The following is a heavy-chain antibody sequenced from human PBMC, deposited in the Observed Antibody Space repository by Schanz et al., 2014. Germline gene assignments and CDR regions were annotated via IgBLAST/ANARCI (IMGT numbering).Heavy chain of an antibody. Sequence: EVQLVESGGGWVQPGGSLRLSCAASGFTFSDYSMNWVRQAPGKGPEWVSYIRSSSTPIYYADSVKGRFTISRDNAKNSLYLQMNSPRAEDTAVYYCAKYRGYYRVSGSYRELEYWGQGTLVTVSS. V-gene: IGHV3-48*01. CDR3: AKYRGYYRVSGSYRELEY. CDR2: IRSSSTPI. D-gene: IGHD3-10*01. J-gene: IGHJ4*02. CDR1: GFTFSDYS.